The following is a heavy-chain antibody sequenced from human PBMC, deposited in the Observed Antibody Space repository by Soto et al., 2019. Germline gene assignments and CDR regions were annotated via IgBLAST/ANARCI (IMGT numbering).Heavy chain of an antibody. J-gene: IGHJ4*02. D-gene: IGHD3-3*01. CDR3: ARDRYDFWSGYSAD. Sequence: QVQLQESGPGLVKPSQTLSLTCNVSGDSISNGGYFWSWIRQHPGKGLECIAYIYYRGSTYYNPSLKSRVSFSVDTSKNQFSLKLSSVTAADTAVYYCARDRYDFWSGYSADWGQGTLVTVSS. V-gene: IGHV4-31*03. CDR1: GDSISNGGYF. CDR2: IYYRGST.